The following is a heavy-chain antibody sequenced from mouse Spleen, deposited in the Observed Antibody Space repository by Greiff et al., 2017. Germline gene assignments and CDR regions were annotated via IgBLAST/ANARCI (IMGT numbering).Heavy chain of an antibody. V-gene: IGHV1-74*01. Sequence: QVQLQQPGAELVKPGASVKVSCKASGYTFTSYWMHWVKQRPGQGLEWIGRIHPSDSDTNYNQKFKGKATLTVDKSSSTAYVQLSSLTSEDSAVYYCAYAYYSYPTKGFAYWGQGTLVTVSA. CDR1: GYTFTSYW. J-gene: IGHJ3*01. D-gene: IGHD2-12*01. CDR3: AYAYYSYPTKGFAY. CDR2: IHPSDSDT.